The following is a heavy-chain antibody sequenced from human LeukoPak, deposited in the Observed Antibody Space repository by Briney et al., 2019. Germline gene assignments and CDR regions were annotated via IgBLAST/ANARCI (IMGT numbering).Heavy chain of an antibody. CDR1: GGSISSSSYY. D-gene: IGHD6-13*01. Sequence: SETLSLTCTVSGGSISSSSYYWGWIRQPPGKGLEWIGSIYYNGYTYYNPSLKSRVTMSVDTSKNQFSLKLTSVTAADTAVYYCARDLAGRTWYGWFGPWGQGTLVTVSS. V-gene: IGHV4-39*07. CDR2: IYYNGYT. CDR3: ARDLAGRTWYGWFGP. J-gene: IGHJ5*02.